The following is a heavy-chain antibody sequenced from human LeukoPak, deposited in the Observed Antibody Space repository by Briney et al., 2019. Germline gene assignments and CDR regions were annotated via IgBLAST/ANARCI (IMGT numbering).Heavy chain of an antibody. D-gene: IGHD5-18*01. CDR3: ARDPGYSYGYTYGYFDY. J-gene: IGHJ4*02. CDR1: GGTFSSYA. CDR2: IIPILGIA. Sequence: ASVKVSCKASGGTFSSYAISWVRQAPGQGLEWMGRIIPILGIANYAQKFQGRVTITADKSTSTAYMELSRLRSEDTAVYYCARDPGYSYGYTYGYFDYWGQGTLVTVSS. V-gene: IGHV1-69*04.